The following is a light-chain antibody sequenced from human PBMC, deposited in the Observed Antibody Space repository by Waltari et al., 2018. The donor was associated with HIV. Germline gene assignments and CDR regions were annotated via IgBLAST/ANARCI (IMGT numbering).Light chain of an antibody. CDR3: QVWHSKSDHVV. J-gene: IGLJ2*01. Sequence: SYVLTQAPSVSVAPGQTASISCGGDKIGTKSVHWNQQKQGQAPVLVVYDDSDRPSGIPERFSGFNSGNTATLTISRVEAGDEADYYCQVWHSKSDHVVFGGGTKVTVL. CDR1: KIGTKS. V-gene: IGLV3-21*02. CDR2: DDS.